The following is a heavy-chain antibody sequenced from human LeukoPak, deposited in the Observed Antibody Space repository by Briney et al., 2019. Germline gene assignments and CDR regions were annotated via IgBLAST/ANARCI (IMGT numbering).Heavy chain of an antibody. Sequence: SETLSLTCTVSGGSISSYYWSWIRQPPGKGLEWIGYIYYSGSTNYNPSLKSRVTISVDTSKNQFSLKLSSVTAADTAVYYCARRKIGYSSGWRDAFGIWGQGTMVTVSS. J-gene: IGHJ3*02. CDR2: IYYSGST. CDR3: ARRKIGYSSGWRDAFGI. D-gene: IGHD6-19*01. V-gene: IGHV4-59*08. CDR1: GGSISSYY.